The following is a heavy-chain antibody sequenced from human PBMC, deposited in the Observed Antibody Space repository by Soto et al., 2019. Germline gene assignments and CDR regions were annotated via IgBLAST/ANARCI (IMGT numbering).Heavy chain of an antibody. V-gene: IGHV1-8*01. D-gene: IGHD1-1*01. J-gene: IGHJ5*02. Sequence: QVQLVQSGAEVKKPGASVKVSCKASGYTFTSYDINWVRQATGQGLEWMGWMNPNSGNTGYAQKFQGRVTMTRNTSISTAYMELSSLRSEDTAVYYCARQPDVQPPYWFDPWGQGTLVTVSS. CDR2: MNPNSGNT. CDR3: ARQPDVQPPYWFDP. CDR1: GYTFTSYD.